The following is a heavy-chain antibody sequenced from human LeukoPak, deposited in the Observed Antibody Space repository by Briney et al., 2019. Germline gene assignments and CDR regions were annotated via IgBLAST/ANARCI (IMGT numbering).Heavy chain of an antibody. V-gene: IGHV3-74*01. J-gene: IGHJ4*02. CDR3: VRGNDYGGPHY. Sequence: GGSLRLSCAASGFTVSSNYMSWVRQAPGKGLVWVSRIDRDGSRINYADSVKGRFTISRDNGKNTLFLQMNSLRAEDAAVYYCVRGNDYGGPHYWGQGTLVTVSS. CDR1: GFTVSSNY. D-gene: IGHD4-23*01. CDR2: IDRDGSRI.